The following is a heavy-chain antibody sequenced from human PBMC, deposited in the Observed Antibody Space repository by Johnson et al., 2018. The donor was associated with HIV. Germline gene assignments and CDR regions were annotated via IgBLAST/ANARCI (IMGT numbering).Heavy chain of an antibody. J-gene: IGHJ3*02. V-gene: IGHV3-30*03. CDR1: GFTFSSYG. D-gene: IGHD5-12*01. CDR2: ISYDGSTK. Sequence: QVQVVESGGGVVQPGRSLRLSCAASGFTFSSYGMHWVRQAPGKGLEWVAVISYDGSTKYYADSVKGRFTISRDNSKNTLFLQMHSLRAEDTAEYWCTVESSFYSGNDSAAFDMWGQGTKGTVSS. CDR3: TVESSFYSGNDSAAFDM.